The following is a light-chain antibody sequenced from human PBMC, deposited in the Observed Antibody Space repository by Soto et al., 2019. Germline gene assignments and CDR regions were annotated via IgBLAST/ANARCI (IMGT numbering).Light chain of an antibody. CDR1: ESVRTS. J-gene: IGKJ1*01. V-gene: IGKV3-15*01. CDR3: QQYADWPRT. Sequence: EVVLTQSPATLSVSPCERATLSCRASESVRTSLAWYQQKPGRSPSLLIFGASTRATGLPARFSGSGSGEEFTLTISSLQSEDFAVYYCQQYADWPRTFGQGTKVDIK. CDR2: GAS.